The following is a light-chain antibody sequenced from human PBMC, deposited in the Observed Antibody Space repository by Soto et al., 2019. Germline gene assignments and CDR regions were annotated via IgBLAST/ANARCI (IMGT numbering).Light chain of an antibody. V-gene: IGLV2-11*01. J-gene: IGLJ2*01. CDR2: DVN. CDR1: SSDVGRYNY. CDR3: CSYAGRYVV. Sequence: QSALTQPRSVSGSPGQSVTLSCTGTSSDVGRYNYVSWYQQLAGKAPQLMIYDVNKRPSGVPDRLSGSKSGNTAYLTTSGLQAEDEADYYCCSYAGRYVVCGGGTKLTVL.